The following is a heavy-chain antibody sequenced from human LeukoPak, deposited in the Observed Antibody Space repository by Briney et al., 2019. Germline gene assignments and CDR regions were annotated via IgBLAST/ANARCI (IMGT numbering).Heavy chain of an antibody. Sequence: PETLSLTCTVSGGSISSYYWSWIRQPLGKGLEWIGYIYYSGSTNYNPSLKSRVTISVDTSKNQFSLKLSSVTAADTAVYYCARVQQQWLGAYPDYWGQGTLVTVSS. J-gene: IGHJ4*02. CDR1: GGSISSYY. CDR2: IYYSGST. V-gene: IGHV4-59*01. D-gene: IGHD6-19*01. CDR3: ARVQQQWLGAYPDY.